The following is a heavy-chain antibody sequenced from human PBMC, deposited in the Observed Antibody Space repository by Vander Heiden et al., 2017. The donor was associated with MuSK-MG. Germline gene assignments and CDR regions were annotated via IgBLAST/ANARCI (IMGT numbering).Heavy chain of an antibody. D-gene: IGHD2-15*01. CDR1: GFTVSGNY. Sequence: EVQLVESGGGLVQPGGSLRLPCAASGFTVSGNYMSWVRQAPGKGLEWVSVIYSGGSTYYADSVKGRFTISRDNSKNTLYLQMNSLRAEDTAVYYCARDRPYCSGGSCYSGYWGQGTLVTVSS. V-gene: IGHV3-66*01. CDR2: IYSGGST. J-gene: IGHJ4*02. CDR3: ARDRPYCSGGSCYSGY.